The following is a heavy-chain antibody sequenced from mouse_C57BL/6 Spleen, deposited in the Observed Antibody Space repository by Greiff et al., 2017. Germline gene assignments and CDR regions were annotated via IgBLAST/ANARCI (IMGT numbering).Heavy chain of an antibody. J-gene: IGHJ1*03. CDR1: GFSITSGYD. V-gene: IGHV3-1*01. Sequence: EVQLVESGPGMVKPSQSLSLTCTVTGFSITSGYDWHWIRHFPGNKLEWMGYISYSGSTNYNPSLKSRISITHDTSKNHFFLKLNSVTTEDTATYYCARGGTGTRYFDVWGTGTTVTVSS. CDR2: ISYSGST. D-gene: IGHD4-1*01. CDR3: ARGGTGTRYFDV.